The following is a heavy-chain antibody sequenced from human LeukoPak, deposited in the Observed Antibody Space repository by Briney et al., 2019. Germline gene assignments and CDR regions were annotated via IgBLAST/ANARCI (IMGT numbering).Heavy chain of an antibody. J-gene: IGHJ6*03. CDR1: GGSITSYY. CDR3: ARIYGSGTSFGYMDV. CDR2: IYTSGST. D-gene: IGHD3-10*01. Sequence: PSETLSLTCTVAGGSITSYYWSWFRQSPGKGLEWIGFIYTSGSTNYNPSLKSRVTISRDTSNNQFSLKLTSVTAADTAVDYCARIYGSGTSFGYMDVWGKGTTVTVYS. V-gene: IGHV4-4*09.